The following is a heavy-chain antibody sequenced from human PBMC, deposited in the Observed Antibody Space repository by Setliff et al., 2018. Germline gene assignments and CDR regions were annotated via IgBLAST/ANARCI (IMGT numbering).Heavy chain of an antibody. CDR2: VYYAGLA. CDR3: ARGGTFRYFDY. V-gene: IGHV4-59*01. Sequence: SETLSLTCNVSGDSIGTYYWSWIRLPPGKGLEYIGYVYYAGLANYSPSLKSRVTISIDTSKNQFSLRLTSVTAADTAVYYCARGGTFRYFDYWGRGTPVTVSS. CDR1: GDSIGTYY. D-gene: IGHD5-12*01. J-gene: IGHJ4*02.